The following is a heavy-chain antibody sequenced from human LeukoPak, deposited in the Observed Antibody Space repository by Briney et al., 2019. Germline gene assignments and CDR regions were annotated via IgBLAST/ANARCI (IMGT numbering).Heavy chain of an antibody. Sequence: GPRLVNPTQTLTLTCSFSGFSLSTSGVAVGWIRQPPGGALVWLAVTYWNDDERYSPSLKSRLTVTRDTSKNQVVLTMTNMDPVDTATYYCAHGVVAAGNRDFDYWGQGTLVTVSS. V-gene: IGHV2-5*01. CDR3: AHGVVAAGNRDFDY. D-gene: IGHD6-25*01. J-gene: IGHJ4*02. CDR2: TYWNDDE. CDR1: GFSLSTSGVA.